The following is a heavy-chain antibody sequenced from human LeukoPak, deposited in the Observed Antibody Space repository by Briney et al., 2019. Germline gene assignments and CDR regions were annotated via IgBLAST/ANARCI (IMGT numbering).Heavy chain of an antibody. CDR1: GGSIGGYF. CDR3: ARNRLPIVGATTNWFDP. CDR2: IFYNGNT. D-gene: IGHD1-26*01. J-gene: IGHJ5*02. V-gene: IGHV4-59*12. Sequence: PSETLSLTCTVSGGSIGGYFWSWLRQPPGKGLEWVGWIFYNGNTNYNSSLKSRLTMSVDASKNQFSLKLSSVTAADTAVYYCARNRLPIVGATTNWFDPWGQGTLVTVSS.